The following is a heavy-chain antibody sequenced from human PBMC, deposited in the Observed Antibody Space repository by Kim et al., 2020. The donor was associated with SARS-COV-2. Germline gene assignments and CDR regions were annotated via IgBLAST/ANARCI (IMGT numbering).Heavy chain of an antibody. CDR1: GFTFSSYG. CDR3: ARNRYYYDSSGYYEESYYYGMDV. D-gene: IGHD3-22*01. CDR2: IWYDGSNK. V-gene: IGHV3-33*01. Sequence: GGSLRLSCAASGFTFSSYGMHWVRQAPGKGLEWVAVIWYDGSNKYYADSVKGRFTISRDNSKNTLYLQMNNLRAEDTAVYYCARNRYYYDSSGYYEESYYYGMDVWGQGTTVTVSS. J-gene: IGHJ6*02.